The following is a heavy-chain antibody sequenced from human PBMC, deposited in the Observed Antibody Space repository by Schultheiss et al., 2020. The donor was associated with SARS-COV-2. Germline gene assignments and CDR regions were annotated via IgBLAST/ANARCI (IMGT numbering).Heavy chain of an antibody. CDR1: GFTFSSYG. CDR2: IWYDGSNK. CDR3: SRGMATSN. D-gene: IGHD5-24*01. V-gene: IGHV3-33*03. J-gene: IGHJ4*02. Sequence: GGSLRLSCAASGFTFSSYGMHWVRQAPGKGLEWVAVIWYDGSNKYYADSVKGRFTISRDNAKNSLYLQMNSLRAEDTALYYCSRGMATSNWGQGTLVTVSS.